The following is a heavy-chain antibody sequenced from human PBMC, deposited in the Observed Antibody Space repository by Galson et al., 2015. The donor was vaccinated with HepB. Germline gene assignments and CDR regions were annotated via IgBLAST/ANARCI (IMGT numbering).Heavy chain of an antibody. Sequence: SLRLSCAASGFTFSSYSMNWVRQAPGKGLGWVSVLYSGGSTHYADSVKGRFTISRHNSMNTLYLQMNNLRLEDTAVYYCARGADFAADPFFSWGQGTLVIVSS. V-gene: IGHV3-53*04. D-gene: IGHD6-13*01. CDR1: GFTFSSYS. J-gene: IGHJ5*02. CDR3: ARGADFAADPFFS. CDR2: LYSGGST.